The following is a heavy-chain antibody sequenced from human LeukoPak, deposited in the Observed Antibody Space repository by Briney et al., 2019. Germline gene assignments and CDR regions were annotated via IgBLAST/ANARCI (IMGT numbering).Heavy chain of an antibody. J-gene: IGHJ4*02. CDR1: GGSISSYY. Sequence: SETLSLTCTVSGGSISSYYWSWIRQPPGKGLEWIGYIYYSGSTNYNPFLKSRVTISVDTSKNQFFLKLSSVTAADTAVYYCARLNGYSYGYSDYWGQGTLVTVSS. CDR3: ARLNGYSYGYSDY. CDR2: IYYSGST. D-gene: IGHD5-18*01. V-gene: IGHV4-59*08.